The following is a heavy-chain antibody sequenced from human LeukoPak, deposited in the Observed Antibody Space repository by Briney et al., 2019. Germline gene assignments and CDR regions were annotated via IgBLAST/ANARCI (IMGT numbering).Heavy chain of an antibody. CDR1: GFTFSSYA. Sequence: PGGSLRLSCAASGFTFSSYAMTWVRQAPGKVLEWVSSIRGSGDGTSYADSVKGRFTMSRDNYQNTLYLQMNSLRAEDTAIYYCGRDPNGDYVGAFDFWGQGTLVTVSS. CDR2: IRGSGDGT. J-gene: IGHJ3*01. CDR3: GRDPNGDYVGAFDF. D-gene: IGHD4-17*01. V-gene: IGHV3-23*01.